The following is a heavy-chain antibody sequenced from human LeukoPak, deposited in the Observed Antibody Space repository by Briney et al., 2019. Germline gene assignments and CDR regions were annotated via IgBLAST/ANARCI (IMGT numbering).Heavy chain of an antibody. J-gene: IGHJ6*02. CDR3: ARDKRGTYYYYYYGMDV. CDR1: GYTFTSYA. Sequence: ASVKVSCKASGYTFTSYAMHWVRQAPGQGLEWMGWISAYNGNTNYAQKLQGRVTMTTDTSTSTAYMELRGLRSDDTAVYYCARDKRGTYYYYYYGMDVWGQGTTVTVSS. CDR2: ISAYNGNT. D-gene: IGHD1-1*01. V-gene: IGHV1-18*01.